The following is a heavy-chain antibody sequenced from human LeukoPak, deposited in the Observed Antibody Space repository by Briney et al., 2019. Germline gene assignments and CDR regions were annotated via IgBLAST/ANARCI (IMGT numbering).Heavy chain of an antibody. CDR2: IFPSGGEI. V-gene: IGHV3-23*01. J-gene: IGHJ4*02. Sequence: GGSLRLSCAASGFTFSTFAMIWVCQPPGKGLEWVSSIFPSGGEIHCADSVRGRFTISRDNSKSTLSLQMNSLRAEDTAIYYCATYRQVLLPFESWGQGTLVTVSS. CDR3: ATYRQVLLPFES. CDR1: GFTFSTFA. D-gene: IGHD2-8*02.